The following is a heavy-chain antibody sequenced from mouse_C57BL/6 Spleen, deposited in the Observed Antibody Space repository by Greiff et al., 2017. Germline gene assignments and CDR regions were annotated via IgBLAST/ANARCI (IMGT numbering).Heavy chain of an antibody. D-gene: IGHD2-4*01. CDR1: GYAFSSSW. CDR2: SYPGDGDT. Sequence: QVQLQQSGPELVKPGASVKISCKASGYAFSSSWMNWVKQRPGKGLEWIGRSYPGDGDTNYNGKFKGKATLTAVKSSSTAYMQLSSLTSEYSAVYFCAKSIYYDYDVFAYWGQGTLVTVSA. CDR3: AKSIYYDYDVFAY. V-gene: IGHV1-82*01. J-gene: IGHJ3*01.